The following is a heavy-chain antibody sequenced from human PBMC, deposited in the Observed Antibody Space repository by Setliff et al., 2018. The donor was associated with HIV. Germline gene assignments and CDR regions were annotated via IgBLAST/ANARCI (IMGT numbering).Heavy chain of an antibody. V-gene: IGHV1-2*02. CDR1: GYTFIVYY. CDR2: INPKSGGT. Sequence: ASVKVSCKASGYTFIVYYIHWVRQAPGQGLEWMGWINPKSGGTNYAQKFQGRVTMTRDTSISTAYMELSRLRSDDTAVYYCARDAQEMSIVATIFVYYCYYMDVWGKGTTVTVS. D-gene: IGHD5-12*01. J-gene: IGHJ6*03. CDR3: ARDAQEMSIVATIFVYYCYYMDV.